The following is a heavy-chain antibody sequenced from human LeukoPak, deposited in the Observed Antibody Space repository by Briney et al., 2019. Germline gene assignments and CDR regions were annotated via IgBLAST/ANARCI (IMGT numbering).Heavy chain of an antibody. CDR2: IKVDGSEK. V-gene: IGHV3-7*01. CDR1: GFTFCSFW. D-gene: IGHD3-10*01. CDR3: ASGSKLDY. J-gene: IGHJ4*02. Sequence: GGSLRLSCVGSGFTFCSFWMTWVRQAPGNGLEWVANIKVDGSEKHYADSVKGRFTISRDNAKNSLYLQINSPTAEDTAVYYCASGSKLDYWGQGTLVTVSS.